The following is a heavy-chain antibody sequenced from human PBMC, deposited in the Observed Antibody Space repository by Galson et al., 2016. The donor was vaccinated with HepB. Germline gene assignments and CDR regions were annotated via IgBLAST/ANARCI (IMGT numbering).Heavy chain of an antibody. Sequence: LRLSCAASGFTFSSYAMSWVRQAPGKGLEWIGTVYRGRTYYNPSLEGRVTISVGMSSDLLSLRVTSVTAADTAVYYCARAGLLTKASFDYWGQGARVAVSS. CDR3: ARAGLLTKASFDY. V-gene: IGHV4-38-2*01. CDR2: VYRGRT. J-gene: IGHJ4*02. CDR1: GFTFSSYA. D-gene: IGHD4-11*01.